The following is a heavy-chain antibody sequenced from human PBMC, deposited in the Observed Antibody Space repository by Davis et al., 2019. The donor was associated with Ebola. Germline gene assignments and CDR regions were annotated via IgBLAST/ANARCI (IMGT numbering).Heavy chain of an antibody. Sequence: PGGSLRLSCAASGFTFSSYAMHWVRQAPGKGLEWVAVISYDGSNKYYADSVKGRFTISRDNSKNTLYLQMNSLRAEDTAVYYCARASGGYSYGTDYWGQGTLVTVSS. D-gene: IGHD5-18*01. V-gene: IGHV3-30-3*01. J-gene: IGHJ4*02. CDR1: GFTFSSYA. CDR2: ISYDGSNK. CDR3: ARASGGYSYGTDY.